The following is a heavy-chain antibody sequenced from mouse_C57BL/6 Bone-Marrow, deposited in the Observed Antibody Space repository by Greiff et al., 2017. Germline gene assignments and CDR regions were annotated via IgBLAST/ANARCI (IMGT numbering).Heavy chain of an antibody. CDR1: GFNIKGYY. V-gene: IGHV14-2*01. Sequence: EVQLQQSGAELAKPGASVKLSCTASGFNIKGYYMHWVKQRTEQGLEWIGRIDPAGGETKYDPKFQGKATITADTPSNTAYLQLSSLTSEDTALSYCARRHLSNWYFDVWGTGTTVTVSS. CDR2: IDPAGGET. D-gene: IGHD6-1*01. J-gene: IGHJ1*03. CDR3: ARRHLSNWYFDV.